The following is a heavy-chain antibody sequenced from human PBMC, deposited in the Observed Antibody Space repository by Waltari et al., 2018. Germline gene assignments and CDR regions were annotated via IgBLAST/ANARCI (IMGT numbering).Heavy chain of an antibody. Sequence: EVQLVESGGGLIQPGGSLRLSCAASGFTVSSNYMSWVRQAPGKGLEWVSVIYSGGSTYTADSVKGRFTIARDNSKNTLYLQMNSLRAEDTAVYYCARGPYDSSGYYPYYYYYGMDVWGQGTTVTVSS. V-gene: IGHV3-53*01. D-gene: IGHD3-22*01. CDR1: GFTVSSNY. J-gene: IGHJ6*02. CDR2: IYSGGST. CDR3: ARGPYDSSGYYPYYYYYGMDV.